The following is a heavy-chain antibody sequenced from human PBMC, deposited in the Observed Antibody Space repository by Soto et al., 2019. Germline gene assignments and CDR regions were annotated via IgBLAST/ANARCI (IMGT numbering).Heavy chain of an antibody. V-gene: IGHV3-53*01. Sequence: GGSLRLSCAASGFTVGSNYMSWVRQAPGKGLEWVSVIYSGGSTYYADSVKGRFTISRDNSKNTLYLQMNSLRAEDTAVYYCARGRDYYDSSGYYYYWGQGTLVTVSS. J-gene: IGHJ4*02. CDR1: GFTVGSNY. D-gene: IGHD3-22*01. CDR2: IYSGGST. CDR3: ARGRDYYDSSGYYYY.